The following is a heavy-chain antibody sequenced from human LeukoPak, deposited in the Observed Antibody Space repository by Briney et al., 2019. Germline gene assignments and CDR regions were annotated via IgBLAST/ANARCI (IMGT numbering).Heavy chain of an antibody. Sequence: KSGGSLRLSCAASGFTFSSYSMNWVRQAPGKGLEWVSSISSSSSYIYYADSVKGRFTISRDNAKNSLYLQMNSLRAEDTAVYYCARDLKGSRDGYNLLYWGQGTLVGVPS. CDR3: ARDLKGSRDGYNLLY. CDR2: ISSSSSYI. CDR1: GFTFSSYS. D-gene: IGHD5-24*01. J-gene: IGHJ4*02. V-gene: IGHV3-21*01.